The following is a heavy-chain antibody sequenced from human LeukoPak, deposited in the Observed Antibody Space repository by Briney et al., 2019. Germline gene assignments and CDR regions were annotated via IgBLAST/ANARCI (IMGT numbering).Heavy chain of an antibody. CDR1: GFTFSSYG. J-gene: IGHJ5*02. V-gene: IGHV3-30*18. CDR3: AKGYYGDYQWFDP. D-gene: IGHD4-17*01. Sequence: GRSLRLSCAASGFTFSSYGMHWVRQAPGKGLEWVAVISYDGSNKYYADSVKGRFTISRDNSKNTLYLQMNSLRAEDTAVYYCAKGYYGDYQWFDPWGQGTLVTVSS. CDR2: ISYDGSNK.